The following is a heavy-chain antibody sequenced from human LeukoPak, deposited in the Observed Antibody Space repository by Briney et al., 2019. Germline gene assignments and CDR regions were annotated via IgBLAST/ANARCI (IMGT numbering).Heavy chain of an antibody. Sequence: PGGSLRLSCGVSGFTFSNYGMHWVRQAPGKGLEWVAVTSSDLNVKLYADSVKGRFTISRDNSRSTLYLQMNSLRPEDTAIYYCAREGYYGSGSPPSLYFDYWGQGTLVTVSS. CDR2: TSSDLNVK. D-gene: IGHD3-10*01. CDR1: GFTFSNYG. J-gene: IGHJ4*02. CDR3: AREGYYGSGSPPSLYFDY. V-gene: IGHV3-30*03.